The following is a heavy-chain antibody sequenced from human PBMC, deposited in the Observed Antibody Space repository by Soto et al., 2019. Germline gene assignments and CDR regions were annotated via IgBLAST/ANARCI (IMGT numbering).Heavy chain of an antibody. V-gene: IGHV4-39*01. CDR3: ARHVKEGSRGSGRYSYFDY. J-gene: IGHJ4*02. D-gene: IGHD3-10*01. Sequence: SETLSLTCTVSGGSISTSSYYWGWIRQPPGKGLEWIGSINYSGGTYYNPSLKSRVTMSVDTSKNHFSLNLNSVTAADTAVYYCARHVKEGSRGSGRYSYFDYWGQGTLVTVSS. CDR2: INYSGGT. CDR1: GGSISTSSYY.